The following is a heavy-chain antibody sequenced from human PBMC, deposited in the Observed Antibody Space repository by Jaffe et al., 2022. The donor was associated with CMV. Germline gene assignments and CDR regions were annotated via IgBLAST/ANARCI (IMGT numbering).Heavy chain of an antibody. V-gene: IGHV3-74*01. CDR2: INSDGSST. Sequence: EVQLVESGGGLVQPGGSLRLSCAASGFTFSSYWMHWVRQAPGKGLVWVSRINSDGSSTSYADSVKGRFTISRDNAKNTLYLQMNSLRAEDTAVYYCARGGYCSGGSCLDPAGPDIWGQGTMVTVSS. J-gene: IGHJ3*02. CDR3: ARGGYCSGGSCLDPAGPDI. D-gene: IGHD2-15*01. CDR1: GFTFSSYW.